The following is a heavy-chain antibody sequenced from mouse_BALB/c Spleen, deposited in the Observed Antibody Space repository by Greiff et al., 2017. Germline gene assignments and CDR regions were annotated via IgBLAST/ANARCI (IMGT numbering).Heavy chain of an antibody. CDR1: GFTFSSFG. CDR3: ARWPPAYYGNYGMDY. V-gene: IGHV5-17*02. D-gene: IGHD2-10*01. J-gene: IGHJ4*01. CDR2: ISSGSSTI. Sequence: EVKLQESGGGLVQPGGSRKLSCAASGFTFSSFGMHWVRQAPEKGLEWVAYISSGSSTIYYADTVKGRFTISRDNPKNTLFLQMTSLRSEDTAMYYCARWPPAYYGNYGMDYWGQGTSVTVSS.